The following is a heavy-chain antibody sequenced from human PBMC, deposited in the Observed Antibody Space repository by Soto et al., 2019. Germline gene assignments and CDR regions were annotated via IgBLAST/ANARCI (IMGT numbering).Heavy chain of an antibody. D-gene: IGHD6-19*01. Sequence: QDQLLQSGAEVKKPGASVTVSCKASGYSFTNYGITWVRQAPGQGLEWMGWISAFNGNTHYAQKLQGRVTMTTDASTSTAFVELRSLSSDDTAVYYCARDRGVVPPVAGNTHYYYYMDVWGKGTTVTVSS. J-gene: IGHJ6*03. CDR1: GYSFTNYG. V-gene: IGHV1-18*01. CDR3: ARDRGVVPPVAGNTHYYYYMDV. CDR2: ISAFNGNT.